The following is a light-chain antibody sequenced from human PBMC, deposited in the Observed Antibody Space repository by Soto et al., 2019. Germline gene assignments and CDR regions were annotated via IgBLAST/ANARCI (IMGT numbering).Light chain of an antibody. CDR3: QQYDRWPPST. J-gene: IGKJ1*01. CDR1: QSVSNN. Sequence: EIVMTQSPATLSVSPGEGATLSCRASQSVSNNLAWYQQKPGQAPRLLIYGPSTRATGVPARFSGSGSGTEFTLTMSGLQSEDIAVYYCQQYDRWPPSTFGQGTKVDIK. CDR2: GPS. V-gene: IGKV3-15*01.